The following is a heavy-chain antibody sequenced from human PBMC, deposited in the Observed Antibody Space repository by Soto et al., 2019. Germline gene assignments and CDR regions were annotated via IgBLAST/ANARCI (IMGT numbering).Heavy chain of an antibody. CDR3: ARSRSMFDAFDI. V-gene: IGHV4-59*01. D-gene: IGHD1-26*01. CDR1: GGSLSSYY. CDR2: IYYSGST. Sequence: SETLSLTCTVSGGSLSSYYWSWIRQPPGKGLEWIGYIYYSGSTNYNPSLKSRVTISVDTSKNQFSLKLSSVTAADTAVYYCARSRSMFDAFDIWGQGTMVTVSS. J-gene: IGHJ3*02.